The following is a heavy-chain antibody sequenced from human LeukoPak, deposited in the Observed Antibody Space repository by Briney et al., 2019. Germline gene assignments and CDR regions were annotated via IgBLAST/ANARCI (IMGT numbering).Heavy chain of an antibody. CDR2: INGGGGTS. Sequence: GGSLRLSCAASGFTFTSYAVSWVRQAPGKGLEWVSAINGGGGTSFYADSVKGRFTISRDNSKNTLYLQMSSLRAEDTAIYYCAKVRDSSGWGTLFGYWGQGALVTVSS. V-gene: IGHV3-23*01. D-gene: IGHD6-19*01. CDR3: AKVRDSSGWGTLFGY. J-gene: IGHJ4*02. CDR1: GFTFTSYA.